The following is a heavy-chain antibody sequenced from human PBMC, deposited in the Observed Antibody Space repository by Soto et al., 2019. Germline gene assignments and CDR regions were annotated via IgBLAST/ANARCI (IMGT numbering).Heavy chain of an antibody. D-gene: IGHD2-2*01. V-gene: IGHV3-15*07. Sequence: GGSLRLSCAASGFTFSNAWMNWVRQAPGKGLEWVGRIKSKTDGGTTDYAAPVKGRFTISRDDSKNTLYLQMNSLKTEDTAVYYCTTAPAEYCSSTSCYASLDYWGQGTLVTVSS. J-gene: IGHJ4*02. CDR3: TTAPAEYCSSTSCYASLDY. CDR2: IKSKTDGGTT. CDR1: GFTFSNAW.